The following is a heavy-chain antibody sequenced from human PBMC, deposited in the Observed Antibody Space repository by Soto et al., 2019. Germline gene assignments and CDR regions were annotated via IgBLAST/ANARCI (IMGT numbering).Heavy chain of an antibody. CDR3: ARYSAYGSGNLNWFDP. CDR2: ISPWDANR. D-gene: IGHD3-10*01. CDR1: GYSFTTYG. J-gene: IGHJ5*02. Sequence: QGQLVQSGAEVKKPGASVKVSCKASGYSFTTYGISWVRQAPGQGLEWMGWISPWDANRSYARKFQGRVTITADTSTSTAYIELRSLRSDDTAVYYCARYSAYGSGNLNWFDPWGQGTLVTVSS. V-gene: IGHV1-18*01.